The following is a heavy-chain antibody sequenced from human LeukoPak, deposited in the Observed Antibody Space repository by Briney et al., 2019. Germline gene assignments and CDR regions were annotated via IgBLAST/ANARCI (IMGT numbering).Heavy chain of an antibody. CDR1: GYTFTGYY. Sequence: ASVKVSCKASGYTFTGYYMHWVRQAPGQGLEWMGWINPNSGGTNYAQKFQGWVTMTRDTSISTAYMELSRLRSDDTAVYYCAITRLETPKDNWFDPWGQGTLVTVSS. CDR3: AITRLETPKDNWFDP. V-gene: IGHV1-2*04. J-gene: IGHJ5*02. CDR2: INPNSGGT.